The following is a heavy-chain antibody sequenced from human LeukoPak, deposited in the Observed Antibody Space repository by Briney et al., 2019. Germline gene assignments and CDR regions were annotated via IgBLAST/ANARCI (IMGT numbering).Heavy chain of an antibody. V-gene: IGHV4-59*01. CDR3: ARGRSNYYGMDV. D-gene: IGHD1-26*01. CDR2: IYYNGNT. Sequence: SQTLSLTCSVSNGSINSYYWNWIRRPPGKGLEWIGYIYYNGNTNYSPSLKSRVTMSVDTSKNLFSLKVSSVTAADTAVYYCARGRSNYYGMDVWGQGTTVTVSS. CDR1: NGSINSYY. J-gene: IGHJ6*02.